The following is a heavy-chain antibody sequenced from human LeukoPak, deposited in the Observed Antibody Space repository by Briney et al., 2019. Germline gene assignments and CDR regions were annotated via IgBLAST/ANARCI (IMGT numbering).Heavy chain of an antibody. Sequence: GGSLRLSCAASGFTFSDYSMNWVRQAPGRGLEWVSYISSSSNVIYYAESVKGRFTISRDNAKNSLFLQMNSLRAEDTAVYYCAGTYYASGSYTYYYYAMDVWGQGTTVTVSS. CDR1: GFTFSDYS. D-gene: IGHD3-10*01. V-gene: IGHV3-48*04. J-gene: IGHJ6*02. CDR2: ISSSSNVI. CDR3: AGTYYASGSYTYYYYAMDV.